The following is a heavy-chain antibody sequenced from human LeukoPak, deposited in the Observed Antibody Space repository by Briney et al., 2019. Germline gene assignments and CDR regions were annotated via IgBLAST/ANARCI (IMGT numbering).Heavy chain of an antibody. CDR3: AREGLRWPDAFDI. CDR2: IWYDGSNK. V-gene: IGHV3-33*01. D-gene: IGHD4-23*01. J-gene: IGHJ3*02. Sequence: GGSLRLSCAASGFTFSSYGMHWVRQAPGKGLEWVAVIWYDGSNKYYADSVKGRFTISRDNSKNTLYLQMNSLRAEDTAVYYCAREGLRWPDAFDIWGQGTMVTVSS. CDR1: GFTFSSYG.